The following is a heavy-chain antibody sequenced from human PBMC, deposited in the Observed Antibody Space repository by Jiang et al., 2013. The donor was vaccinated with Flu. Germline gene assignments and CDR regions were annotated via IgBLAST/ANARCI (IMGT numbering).Heavy chain of an antibody. CDR3: ARAKVGATGCSHY. Sequence: SYYMHWVRQAPGQGLEWMGIINPSGGSTSYAQKFQGRVTMTRDTSTSTVYMELSSLRSEDTAVYYCARAKVGATGCSHYWGQGTLVTVSS. D-gene: IGHD1-26*01. CDR2: INPSGGST. V-gene: IGHV1-46*01. CDR1: SYY. J-gene: IGHJ4*02.